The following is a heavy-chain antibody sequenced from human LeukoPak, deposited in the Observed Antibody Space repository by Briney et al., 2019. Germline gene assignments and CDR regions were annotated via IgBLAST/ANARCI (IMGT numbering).Heavy chain of an antibody. D-gene: IGHD3-10*01. J-gene: IGHJ5*02. CDR2: INYSGST. Sequence: SETLSLTCAVYGGSFSGYYWSWIRQPPGKGLEWIGEINYSGSTNYNPSLKSRVTISVDTSKNQFSLMLSSVTAADTAVYYCARGRLAIDYGSGSPFDPWGQGTLVTVSS. CDR3: ARGRLAIDYGSGSPFDP. CDR1: GGSFSGYY. V-gene: IGHV4-34*01.